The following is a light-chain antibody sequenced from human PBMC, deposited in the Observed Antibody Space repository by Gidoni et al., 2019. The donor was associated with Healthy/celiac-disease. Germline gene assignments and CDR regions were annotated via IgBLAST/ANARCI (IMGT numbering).Light chain of an antibody. CDR2: GAS. CDR1: PSVSSN. V-gene: IGKV3-15*01. J-gene: IGKJ1*01. Sequence: EIVMTQSPAPLSVSPGERAPLSCRASPSVSSNLAWYQQKPGQAPRLLIYGASTRATGIPARFSGSGSGTEFTLTISSLQSEDFAVYYCQQYNNWPPWTFGQGTKVEIK. CDR3: QQYNNWPPWT.